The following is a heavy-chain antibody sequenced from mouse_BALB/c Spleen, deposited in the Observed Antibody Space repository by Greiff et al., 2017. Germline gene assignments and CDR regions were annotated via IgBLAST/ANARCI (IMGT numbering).Heavy chain of an antibody. CDR3: ERQRTTVDYYVDY. CDR1: GFTFSSYG. D-gene: IGHD1-1*01. CDR2: ISSGGSYT. J-gene: IGHJ2*01. Sequence: EVKLMESGGDLVKPGGSLKLSCAASGFTFSSYGMSWVRQTPDKRLEWVATISSGGSYTYYPDSVKGRFTISRDNAKNTLYLQMSSLKSEDTAMYDCERQRTTVDYYVDYWGQGTALTVAS. V-gene: IGHV5-6*01.